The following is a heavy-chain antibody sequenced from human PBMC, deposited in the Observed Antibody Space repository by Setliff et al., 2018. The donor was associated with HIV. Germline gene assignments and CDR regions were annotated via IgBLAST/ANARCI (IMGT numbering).Heavy chain of an antibody. Sequence: SETLSLTCNVSGDSISDYYWTWIRQPPGKGLEWIGYIYYSGSTNYNPSLKSRVTLSVDTSKNQFSLKVTSVTAADTAVYYCAREIQFSATTYYYYYMDDWGRGTTVTVSS. D-gene: IGHD5-18*01. J-gene: IGHJ6*03. CDR3: AREIQFSATTYYYYYMDD. CDR1: GDSISDYY. CDR2: IYYSGST. V-gene: IGHV4-59*12.